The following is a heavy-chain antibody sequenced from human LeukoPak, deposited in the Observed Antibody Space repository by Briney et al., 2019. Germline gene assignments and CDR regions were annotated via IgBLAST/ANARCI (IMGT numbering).Heavy chain of an antibody. Sequence: GGSLRLSCAASGFTFSAYYMSWVRQAPGKGLEWVSYISSDSSDTNYADSVKGRFTISRDNAKNSLYLQMNSLKTEDTALYYCTTYRSGHYWGQGTLVTVSS. CDR1: GFTFSAYY. CDR3: TTYRSGHY. D-gene: IGHD6-19*01. CDR2: ISSDSSDT. V-gene: IGHV3-11*03. J-gene: IGHJ4*02.